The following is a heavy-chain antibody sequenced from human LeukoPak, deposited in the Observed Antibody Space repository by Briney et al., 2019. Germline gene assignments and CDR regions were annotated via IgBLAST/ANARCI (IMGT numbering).Heavy chain of an antibody. Sequence: GGSLRLSCAASGFTFSSYWMSWVRQAPGKGLEWVANIKQDGSEKYYVDSVKGRFTISRDNAKNSLYLQMNSLRAEDTAVYYCARTQTYYDFWSGPSDPYFDYWAREPWSPSPQ. CDR1: GFTFSSYW. D-gene: IGHD3-3*01. J-gene: IGHJ4*02. CDR2: IKQDGSEK. V-gene: IGHV3-7*01. CDR3: ARTQTYYDFWSGPSDPYFDY.